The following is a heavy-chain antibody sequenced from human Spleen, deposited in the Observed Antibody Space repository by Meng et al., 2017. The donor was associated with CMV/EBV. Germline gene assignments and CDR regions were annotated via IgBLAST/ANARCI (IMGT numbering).Heavy chain of an antibody. CDR1: GFTFSSYG. D-gene: IGHD4-11*01. CDR3: AKVGVSYSIFGMDV. CDR2: IWYDGSNK. J-gene: IGHJ6*02. V-gene: IGHV3-33*06. Sequence: GESLKISCVASGFTFSSYGMHWVRQAPGKGLEWVAVIWYDGSNKYYADSVKGRFTITRANSKNTLYLQMNRLTAEDTAVYYCAKVGVSYSIFGMDVWGQGTTVTVSS.